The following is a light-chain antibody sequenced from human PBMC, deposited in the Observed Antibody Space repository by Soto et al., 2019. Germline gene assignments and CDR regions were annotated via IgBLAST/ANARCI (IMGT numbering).Light chain of an antibody. J-gene: IGKJ5*01. CDR2: GAS. V-gene: IGKV3-20*01. Sequence: EIVLTQSPCTLSLSPGERATLSCRAIQSVSSSFLAWYQQIPGQAPRLLIFGASSRATGIPDRFSGSGSGTDFTLTTSGLEPEDSAVYYCQQYGSSPRITFGQGTRLEVK. CDR3: QQYGSSPRIT. CDR1: QSVSSSF.